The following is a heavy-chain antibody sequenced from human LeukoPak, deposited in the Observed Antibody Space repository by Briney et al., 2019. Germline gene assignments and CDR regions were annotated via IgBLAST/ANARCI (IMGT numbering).Heavy chain of an antibody. D-gene: IGHD3-9*01. Sequence: GGSLRLSCAASGFTFDDYAMHWVRQAPGKGLEWVSGISWNSGSIGYADSVKGRFTISRDNAKNSLYLQMNSLRAEDTALYYCAKDHGDFGWLFDYWGQGTLVTVSS. CDR3: AKDHGDFGWLFDY. J-gene: IGHJ4*02. CDR1: GFTFDDYA. CDR2: ISWNSGSI. V-gene: IGHV3-9*01.